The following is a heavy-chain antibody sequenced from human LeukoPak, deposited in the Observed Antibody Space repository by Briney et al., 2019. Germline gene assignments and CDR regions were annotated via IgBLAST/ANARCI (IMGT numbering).Heavy chain of an antibody. CDR2: IYYSGST. V-gene: IGHV4-39*07. CDR1: GGSISSSSYY. D-gene: IGHD4-17*01. Sequence: PSETLSLTCTVSGGSISSSSYYWGWIRQPPGKGLEWIGSIYYSGSTYYNPSLKSRVTISVDTSKNQFSLKLSSVTAADTAVYYCARDGLHIGDYGDYMRFSWGQGTLVTVSS. J-gene: IGHJ5*02. CDR3: ARDGLHIGDYGDYMRFS.